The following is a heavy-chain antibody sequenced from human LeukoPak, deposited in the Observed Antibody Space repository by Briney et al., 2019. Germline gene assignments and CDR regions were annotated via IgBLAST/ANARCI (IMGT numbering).Heavy chain of an antibody. J-gene: IGHJ4*02. CDR1: GGSFSGYY. Sequence: PSETLSLTCAVYGGSFSGYYWSWIRQPPGKGLEWIGEINHSGSTNYNPSLKSRVTISVDTSKNQFSLKLSSVTAADTAVYYCARVQGLSSRPFDYWGQGTLVTVSS. V-gene: IGHV4-34*01. CDR2: INHSGST. D-gene: IGHD3-10*01. CDR3: ARVQGLSSRPFDY.